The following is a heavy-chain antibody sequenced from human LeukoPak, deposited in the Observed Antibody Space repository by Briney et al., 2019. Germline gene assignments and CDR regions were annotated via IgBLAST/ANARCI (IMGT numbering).Heavy chain of an antibody. V-gene: IGHV1-46*01. CDR3: ARDGMVRGVPDY. D-gene: IGHD3-10*01. CDR2: INPSGGST. Sequence: ASVKVSCKASGYTFSSNYMHWVRQAPGQGLEWMGIINPSGGSTSYAQKFQGRVTMTRDTSTSTVYMELSSLRSEDTAVYYCARDGMVRGVPDYWGQGTLVTVSS. J-gene: IGHJ4*02. CDR1: GYTFSSNY.